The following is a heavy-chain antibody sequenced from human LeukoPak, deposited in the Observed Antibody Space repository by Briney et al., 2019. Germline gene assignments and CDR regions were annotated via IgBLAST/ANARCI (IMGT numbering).Heavy chain of an antibody. D-gene: IGHD3-9*01. CDR2: FDPEDGET. Sequence: ASVRVSCKVSGYTLTELSMHWVRQAPGKGLEWMGGFDPEDGETIYAQKFQGRVTITADKSTSTAYMELSSLRSEDTAVYYCARAPYYDILTGSLDYWGQGTLVTVSS. J-gene: IGHJ4*02. CDR1: GYTLTELS. CDR3: ARAPYYDILTGSLDY. V-gene: IGHV1-24*01.